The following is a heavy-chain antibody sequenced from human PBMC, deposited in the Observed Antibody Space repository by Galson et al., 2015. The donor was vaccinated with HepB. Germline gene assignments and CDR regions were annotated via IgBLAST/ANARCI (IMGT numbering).Heavy chain of an antibody. V-gene: IGHV3-15*01. CDR3: TTDGLFDFWSDDPWAFDI. CDR1: GFTFRNAW. Sequence: SLRLEAAASGFTFRNAWMRWVREAPGKELEWVGRIKSKTDGGTTDYAAPVKGRFTISRDDSKNTLYLQMNSLKTEDTAVYYCTTDGLFDFWSDDPWAFDIWGQGTMVTVSS. CDR2: IKSKTDGGTT. J-gene: IGHJ3*02. D-gene: IGHD3-3*01.